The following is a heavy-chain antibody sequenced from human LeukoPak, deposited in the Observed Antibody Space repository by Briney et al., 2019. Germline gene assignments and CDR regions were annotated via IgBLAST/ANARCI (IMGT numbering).Heavy chain of an antibody. V-gene: IGHV4-34*01. CDR3: ARANVEMATIEPHDSFSSFDY. D-gene: IGHD5-24*01. CDR1: GGSFSGYY. Sequence: SETLSLTCAVYGGSFSGYYWSWIRQPPGKGLEWIGEINHSGSTNYNPSLKSRVTISVDTSKNQFSLKLSSVTAADTAVYYCARANVEMATIEPHDSFSSFDYWGQGTLVTVSS. CDR2: INHSGST. J-gene: IGHJ4*02.